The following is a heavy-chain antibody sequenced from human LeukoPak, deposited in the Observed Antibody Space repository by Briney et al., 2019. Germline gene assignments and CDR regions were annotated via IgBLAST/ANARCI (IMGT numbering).Heavy chain of an antibody. V-gene: IGHV1-46*01. D-gene: IGHD6-13*01. CDR3: ARGTLFGENSRMYSSSWYAPDY. CDR1: GYTFTSYY. Sequence: AASVKVSCKASGYTFTSYYMHWVRQAPGQGLEWMGIINPSGGSTSYAQKFQGRVTMTRDTSTSTVYMELSSLRSEDTAVYYCARGTLFGENSRMYSSSWYAPDYWGQGTLVTVSS. J-gene: IGHJ4*02. CDR2: INPSGGST.